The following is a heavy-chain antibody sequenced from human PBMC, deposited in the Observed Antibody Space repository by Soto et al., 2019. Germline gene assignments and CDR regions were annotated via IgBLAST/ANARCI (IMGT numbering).Heavy chain of an antibody. CDR1: GGSFGTSY. CDR2: INHNGDS. Sequence: VQLQQRGAGLLKPSETLSLTCGVYGGSFGTSYWAWIRQSPEKGLEWNGEINHNGDSNYNTSLKIRVTISLDMSENQFSLKLTPVAAADTAVYYCARVTRFPDAFDIWGQGTPVIVSA. J-gene: IGHJ3*02. V-gene: IGHV4-34*01. CDR3: ARVTRFPDAFDI.